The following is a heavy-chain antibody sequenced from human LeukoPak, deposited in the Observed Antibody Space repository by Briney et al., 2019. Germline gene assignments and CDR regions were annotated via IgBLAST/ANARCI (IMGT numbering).Heavy chain of an antibody. V-gene: IGHV1-69*04. Sequence: SVKVSCKASGGTFSSYAISWVRKAPGQGLEWMGRIIPILGIANYAQKFQGRVTITADKSTSTAYMELSSLRSEDTAVYYCARDDNGYNSPFDYWGQGTLVTVSS. D-gene: IGHD5-24*01. CDR1: GGTFSSYA. CDR2: IIPILGIA. J-gene: IGHJ4*02. CDR3: ARDDNGYNSPFDY.